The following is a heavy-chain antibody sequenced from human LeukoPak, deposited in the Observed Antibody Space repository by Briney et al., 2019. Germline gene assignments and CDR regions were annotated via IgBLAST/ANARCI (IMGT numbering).Heavy chain of an antibody. D-gene: IGHD6-19*01. J-gene: IGHJ4*02. Sequence: TGGSLRLSCAASGFTFDDYAMHWVRQAPGKGLEWVSGISWNSGSIGYADSVKGRFTISRDNAKNSLYLQMNSLRAEDTALYYCAKDRGLGAVAGTGGVAYWGQGTLVTVSS. V-gene: IGHV3-9*01. CDR3: AKDRGLGAVAGTGGVAY. CDR1: GFTFDDYA. CDR2: ISWNSGSI.